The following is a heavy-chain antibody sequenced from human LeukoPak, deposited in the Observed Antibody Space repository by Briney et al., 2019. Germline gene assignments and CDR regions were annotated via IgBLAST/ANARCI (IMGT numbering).Heavy chain of an antibody. CDR1: GITLRNYI. D-gene: IGHD3-22*01. CDR3: AKGPYYYDSSGRFDY. J-gene: IGHJ4*02. CDR2: LTPYDGDT. Sequence: GGSLRLSCSASGITLRNYIMSWVRQPPGQALEWVATLTPYDGDTFYADSVKGRFTISRDNSKNTLYLQMNSLRAEDTAVYYCAKGPYYYDSSGRFDYWGQGTLVTVSS. V-gene: IGHV3-23*01.